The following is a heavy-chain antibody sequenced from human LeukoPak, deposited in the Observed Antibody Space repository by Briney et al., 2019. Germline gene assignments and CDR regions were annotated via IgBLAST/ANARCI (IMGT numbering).Heavy chain of an antibody. J-gene: IGHJ3*02. Sequence: PGGSLRLSCAASGFTFSDYYMSWIRQALGKGLEWAAFMSFDGSIQYYADSVKGRFTVSRDNSKNTVYLQMNSLRAADTAVYYCVKADFYDSIGEGAFDIWGQGTMVIVSS. CDR2: MSFDGSIQ. CDR3: VKADFYDSIGEGAFDI. V-gene: IGHV3-30*18. D-gene: IGHD3-22*01. CDR1: GFTFSDYY.